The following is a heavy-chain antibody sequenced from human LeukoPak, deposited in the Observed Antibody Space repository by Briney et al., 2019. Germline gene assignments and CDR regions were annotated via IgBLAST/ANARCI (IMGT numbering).Heavy chain of an antibody. CDR3: ASFDSSGSMSY. D-gene: IGHD3-22*01. CDR1: GGSISSYY. Sequence: SETLSLTCTVSGGSISSYYWSWIRQPPGKGLEWIGYIYYSGSTNYNPSLKSRVTISVDTSKNQFSLKLSSVTAADTAVYYCASFDSSGSMSYWGQGTLVIVSS. J-gene: IGHJ4*02. CDR2: IYYSGST. V-gene: IGHV4-59*01.